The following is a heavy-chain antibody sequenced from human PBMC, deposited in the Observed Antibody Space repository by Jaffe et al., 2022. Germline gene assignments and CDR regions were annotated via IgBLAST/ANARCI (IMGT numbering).Heavy chain of an antibody. Sequence: EVQLLESGGGLVQPGGSLRLSCAASGFSFDSYAMNWVRQAPGKGLEWVSTISGSGGSTYHADSVKGRFTISRDNSKNTLYLQMNSLRAEDTAVYYCAKVGGYYDILTGYQYYFDYWGQGSLVTVSS. J-gene: IGHJ4*02. CDR3: AKVGGYYDILTGYQYYFDY. CDR1: GFSFDSYA. V-gene: IGHV3-23*01. CDR2: ISGSGGST. D-gene: IGHD3-9*01.